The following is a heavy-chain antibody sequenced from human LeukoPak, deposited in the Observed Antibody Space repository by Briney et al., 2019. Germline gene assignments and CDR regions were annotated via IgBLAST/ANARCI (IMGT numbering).Heavy chain of an antibody. Sequence: ASVKVSCKASGYTFTGYYMHWVRQAPGQGLEWMGWINPNSGGTNYAQKFQGRVTMTRDTSISTACMELSRLRSDDTAVYYCARDRRAAINWFDPWGQGTLVTVSS. CDR1: GYTFTGYY. CDR2: INPNSGGT. CDR3: ARDRRAAINWFDP. D-gene: IGHD2-2*02. V-gene: IGHV1-2*02. J-gene: IGHJ5*02.